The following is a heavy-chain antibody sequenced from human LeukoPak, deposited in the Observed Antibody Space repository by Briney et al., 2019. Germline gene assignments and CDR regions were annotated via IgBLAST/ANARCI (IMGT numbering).Heavy chain of an antibody. V-gene: IGHV4-34*01. D-gene: IGHD4-17*01. CDR3: ARRIRVYGFGDSPNFDY. Sequence: SETLSLTCAVYGGSFSNYYWNWIRQPPGKGLEWIGEIDHSGSTNYNPSLKSRVTISVDTSKNQFSLKLSSGTAADTALYYCARRIRVYGFGDSPNFDYWGQGSMVTVSS. CDR1: GGSFSNYY. CDR2: IDHSGST. J-gene: IGHJ4*02.